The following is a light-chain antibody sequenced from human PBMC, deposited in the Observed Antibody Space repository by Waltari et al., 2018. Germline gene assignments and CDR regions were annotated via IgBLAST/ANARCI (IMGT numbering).Light chain of an antibody. CDR1: SSDVGGYNY. J-gene: IGLJ2*01. CDR2: EGS. V-gene: IGLV2-8*01. CDR3: SSYTGSNNLV. Sequence: QSALTQPPSASGSPGQSVTISCTGTSSDVGGYNYVSCYQQHQGKAPKIMIYEGSKRPSGVPDRFSGSKSGNTASLTVSGLQAEDEADYYCSSYTGSNNLVFGGGTKLTVL.